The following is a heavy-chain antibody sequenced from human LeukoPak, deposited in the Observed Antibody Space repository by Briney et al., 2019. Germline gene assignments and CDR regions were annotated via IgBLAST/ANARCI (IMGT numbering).Heavy chain of an antibody. CDR3: AREGYSYGFRVPRFDP. J-gene: IGHJ5*02. CDR1: GGTFSSYA. Sequence: GASVKVSCKASGGTFSSYAISWVRQAPGQGLGWMGRIIPILGIANYAQKFQDRVTITADKSTSTAYMELSSLRSEDTAVYYCAREGYSYGFRVPRFDPWGQGTLVTVSS. CDR2: IIPILGIA. D-gene: IGHD5-18*01. V-gene: IGHV1-69*04.